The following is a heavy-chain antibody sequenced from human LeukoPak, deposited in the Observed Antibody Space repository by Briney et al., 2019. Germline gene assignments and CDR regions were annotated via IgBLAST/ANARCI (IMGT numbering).Heavy chain of an antibody. CDR3: ARFLKELMVPLWYFDY. J-gene: IGHJ4*02. CDR1: GGAISSYH. V-gene: IGHV4-4*07. CDR2: IYSSGST. D-gene: IGHD2-8*01. Sequence: SETLSLTCTVSGGAISSYHWSWIRQPAGKGLEWIGRIYSSGSTNYNPSLKSRVTMSVDTSKNQFSLKLTSVTAADTAVYYCARFLKELMVPLWYFDYWGQGTLVTVSS.